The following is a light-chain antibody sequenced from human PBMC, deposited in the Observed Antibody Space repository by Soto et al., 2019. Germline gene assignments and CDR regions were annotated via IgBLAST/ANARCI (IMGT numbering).Light chain of an antibody. CDR3: MQSIQFPLT. V-gene: IGKV2D-29*01. CDR1: QSLLFSDGRTS. Sequence: EILMTQTPLSLSVTPGQPASISCKSSQSLLFSDGRTSLYWFLQKPGQPPHLLIYEVSNGFSGVADRFSGSGSGTDFTLKISRVEAEDVGVYYCMQSIQFPLTFGGGTKVEIK. J-gene: IGKJ4*01. CDR2: EVS.